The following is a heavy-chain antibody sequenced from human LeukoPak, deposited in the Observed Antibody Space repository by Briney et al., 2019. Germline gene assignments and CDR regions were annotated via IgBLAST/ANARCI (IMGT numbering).Heavy chain of an antibody. J-gene: IGHJ3*02. CDR1: GFTFSDYY. CDR3: ARASPPTGSRGFDI. Sequence: GGSLRLSCAASGFTFSDYYMSWLRQAPGKGLEWVSYISSSSSYTNYAYSVKGRFTISRDNAKNSLYLQMNSLRAEDTAVYYCARASPPTGSRGFDIWGQGTMVTVSS. D-gene: IGHD3-9*01. CDR2: ISSSSSYT. V-gene: IGHV3-11*06.